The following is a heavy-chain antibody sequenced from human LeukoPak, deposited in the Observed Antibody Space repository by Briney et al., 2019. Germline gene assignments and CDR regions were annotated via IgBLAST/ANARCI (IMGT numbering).Heavy chain of an antibody. J-gene: IGHJ3*02. CDR3: ARCYDSSGSHGAFDI. CDR2: INPNSGGT. CDR1: GYIFSDYY. V-gene: IGHV1-2*02. D-gene: IGHD3-22*01. Sequence: ASVKVSCKASGYIFSDYYMHWVRQAPGQGLEWMGWINPNSGGTNYAQKFQGRVTMTRDTSISTAYMELSRLRSDDTAVYYCARCYDSSGSHGAFDIWGQGTMVTVSS.